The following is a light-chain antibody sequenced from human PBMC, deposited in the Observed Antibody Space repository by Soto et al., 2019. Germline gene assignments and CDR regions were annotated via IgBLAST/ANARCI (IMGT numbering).Light chain of an antibody. CDR3: QKYNTAPLT. Sequence: DVQMTQSPSSLSAFVGDRVTITCRASQGIAPYLAWFQQKPGKVPKLLSYATSTLQSGVPSRFSGSGSGTDFTLTISSLQPEDGATYDCQKYNTAPLTFGGGTKVEIK. V-gene: IGKV1-27*01. J-gene: IGKJ4*01. CDR1: QGIAPY. CDR2: ATS.